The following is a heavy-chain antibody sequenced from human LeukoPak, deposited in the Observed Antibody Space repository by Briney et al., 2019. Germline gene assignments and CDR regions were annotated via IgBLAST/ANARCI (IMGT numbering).Heavy chain of an antibody. Sequence: GGSLRLSCAASGFSFSTYSMNWVRQAPGKGLEWVSSITSSGSYIYYADSVKGRFTISRDNAKSTLYLQMDSLGAEDTAVYYCAKRYCSGGSCYSFDYWGQGTLVTVSS. CDR2: ITSSGSYI. CDR1: GFSFSTYS. D-gene: IGHD2-15*01. J-gene: IGHJ4*02. V-gene: IGHV3-21*04. CDR3: AKRYCSGGSCYSFDY.